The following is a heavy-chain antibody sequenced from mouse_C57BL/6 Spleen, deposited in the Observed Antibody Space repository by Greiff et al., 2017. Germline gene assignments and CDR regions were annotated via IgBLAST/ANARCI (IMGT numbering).Heavy chain of an antibody. V-gene: IGHV1-50*01. CDR3: ASRDYYVSSPYYFDY. D-gene: IGHD1-1*01. CDR2: IDPSDSYT. Sequence: QVQLQQPGAELVKPGASVKLSCKASGYTFTSYWMQWVKQRPGQGLEWIGEIDPSDSYTNYNQKFNGKATLTVDTSSSTAYMQRSSLTSEDSAVYYCASRDYYVSSPYYFDYWGQGTTLTVSS. CDR1: GYTFTSYW. J-gene: IGHJ2*01.